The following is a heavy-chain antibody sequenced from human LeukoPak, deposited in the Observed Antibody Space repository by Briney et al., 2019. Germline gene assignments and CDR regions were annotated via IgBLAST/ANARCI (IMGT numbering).Heavy chain of an antibody. CDR3: ARGHSSSWYFRYYFDY. CDR1: GYTFTSYD. CDR2: MNPNSGNT. V-gene: IGHV1-8*01. Sequence: ASVKVSCKASGYTFTSYDINWVRQATGQGLEWMGWMNPNSGNTGYAQKFQGRVTMTRNTSISTAYMELSSLRSEDTAVYYCARGHSSSWYFRYYFDYWGQGTLVTVSS. D-gene: IGHD6-13*01. J-gene: IGHJ4*02.